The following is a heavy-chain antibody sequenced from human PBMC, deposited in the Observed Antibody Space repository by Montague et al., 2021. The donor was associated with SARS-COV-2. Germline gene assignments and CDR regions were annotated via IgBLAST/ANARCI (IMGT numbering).Heavy chain of an antibody. Sequence: SETLSLTCTVSGGSISSYYCCWIRQPPGKGLEWIGYIYYSGSTNXNPSLKSRVTISVDTSKNQFSLKLSSVTAADTAVYYCARGSGWMRNAFDIWGQGTMVTVSS. V-gene: IGHV4-59*01. D-gene: IGHD6-19*01. J-gene: IGHJ3*02. CDR2: IYYSGST. CDR1: GGSISSYY. CDR3: ARGSGWMRNAFDI.